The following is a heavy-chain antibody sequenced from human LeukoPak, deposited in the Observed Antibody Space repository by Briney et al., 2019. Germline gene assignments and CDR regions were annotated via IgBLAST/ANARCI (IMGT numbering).Heavy chain of an antibody. CDR3: ARDGRYYDFWSGYYTDYYYGMDV. Sequence: GGSLRLSCAASGFTFSSYGMHWVRQAPGKGLEGVAVICDDGSNKYYADSVKGRFTISRDNSKNTLYLQMNSLRAEDTAVYYCARDGRYYDFWSGYYTDYYYGMDVWGQGTTVTVSS. CDR2: ICDDGSNK. D-gene: IGHD3-3*01. V-gene: IGHV3-33*01. J-gene: IGHJ6*02. CDR1: GFTFSSYG.